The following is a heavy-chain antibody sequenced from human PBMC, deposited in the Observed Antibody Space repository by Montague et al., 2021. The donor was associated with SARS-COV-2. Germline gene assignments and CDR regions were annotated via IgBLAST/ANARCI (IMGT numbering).Heavy chain of an antibody. CDR3: ARDTDSGSYWDAFDI. D-gene: IGHD1-26*01. J-gene: IGHJ3*02. V-gene: IGHV3-74*01. CDR1: GFTVSSYW. Sequence: FLRLSCAASGFTVSSYWMHLFRQAPGKGLVWVSRISSDGSGTTYSDSVQGRFTISRDNAKNTLYLQMNSLRAEDTAVYYCARDTDSGSYWDAFDIWGQGTMVTVSS. CDR2: ISSDGSGT.